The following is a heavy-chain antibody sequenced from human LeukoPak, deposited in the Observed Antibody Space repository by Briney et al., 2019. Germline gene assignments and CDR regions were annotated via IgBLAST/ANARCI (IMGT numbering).Heavy chain of an antibody. CDR3: GLEGAVTTWLPGSRATSKGIRY. CDR1: GYTFTGYW. Sequence: GASVKLSCKAFGYTFTGYWMHWVRQAPGQGPEWMGVISPSAGSTIYAQKFKGRVTLTRDMSTSTAYMELSSLRSEDTAVYYCGLEGAVTTWLPGSRATSKGIRYWGQGTLVTVSS. CDR2: ISPSAGST. V-gene: IGHV1-46*01. D-gene: IGHD4-11*01. J-gene: IGHJ4*02.